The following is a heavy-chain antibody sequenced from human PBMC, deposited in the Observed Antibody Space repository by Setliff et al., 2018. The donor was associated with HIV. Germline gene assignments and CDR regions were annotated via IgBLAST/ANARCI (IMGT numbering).Heavy chain of an antibody. CDR3: ARDNWGEDF. J-gene: IGHJ4*02. V-gene: IGHV1-18*01. Sequence: ASVKVSCKTSGYTFTTFSISWVRQAPGQGPEWMAWFNPDNRQSVLARKFQGRLSLTADTSTRTHPMELKSLTSDDTAIYYCARDNWGEDFWGQGTQVTVSS. CDR2: FNPDNRQS. D-gene: IGHD7-27*01. CDR1: GYTFTTFS.